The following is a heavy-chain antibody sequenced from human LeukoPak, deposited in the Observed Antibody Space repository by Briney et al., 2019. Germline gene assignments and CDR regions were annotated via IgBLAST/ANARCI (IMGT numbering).Heavy chain of an antibody. D-gene: IGHD2-15*01. V-gene: IGHV3-23*01. CDR1: GFTFSSYG. J-gene: IGHJ4*02. CDR2: TSGSGDAT. Sequence: GGSLRLSCVASGFTFSSYGMSWVRQAPGKGLEWVSSTSGSGDATYYADSVKGRFTLTRDNSKNTLYLQMNSLRADDTAVYYCAKKRSSGGATQFDYWGQGTLVTVSS. CDR3: AKKRSSGGATQFDY.